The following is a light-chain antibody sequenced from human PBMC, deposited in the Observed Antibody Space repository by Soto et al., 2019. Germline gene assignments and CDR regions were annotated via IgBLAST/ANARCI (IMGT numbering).Light chain of an antibody. CDR1: SSDVGGYNY. Sequence: QSALTQPASVSGSPGQSITISCTGTSSDVGGYNYVSWYQQHPGKAPKLMIYEVSNRPSGVSNRFSGSKSGNTASLSISGLQADDEAEYYCSSYTSSSTPYVFGPGTKLTVL. V-gene: IGLV2-14*01. J-gene: IGLJ1*01. CDR3: SSYTSSSTPYV. CDR2: EVS.